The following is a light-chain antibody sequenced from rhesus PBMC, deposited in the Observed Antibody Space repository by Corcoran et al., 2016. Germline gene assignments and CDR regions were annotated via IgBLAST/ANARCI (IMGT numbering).Light chain of an antibody. J-gene: IGKJ4*01. Sequence: DIQMFQSSSSLSASVGDRVTITSWASQGISSYLNWYQMKPGKDHKPLIFYAKNLESGVPARFSVRGSCAYYTLTLSSLQPKDFAIYCWLLHRSCPLTFGGGTKVELK. CDR3: LLHRSCPLT. CDR1: QGISSY. V-gene: IGKV1-32*02. CDR2: YAK.